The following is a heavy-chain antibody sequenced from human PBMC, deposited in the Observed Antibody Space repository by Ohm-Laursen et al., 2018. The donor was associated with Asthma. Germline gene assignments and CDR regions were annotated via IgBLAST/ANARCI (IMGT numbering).Heavy chain of an antibody. CDR3: ARELIEMGTTEEVFDY. CDR2: IGPTGRAT. CDR1: GFTFSSHA. D-gene: IGHD5-24*01. Sequence: SLRLSCAASGFTFSSHAMSWVRQAPGKGLEWVAGIGPTGRATYYVDSVKGRFTISRDDSKNTLFLQLNSLRAEDAAVYYCARELIEMGTTEEVFDYWGQGTLVTVSS. J-gene: IGHJ4*02. V-gene: IGHV3-23*01.